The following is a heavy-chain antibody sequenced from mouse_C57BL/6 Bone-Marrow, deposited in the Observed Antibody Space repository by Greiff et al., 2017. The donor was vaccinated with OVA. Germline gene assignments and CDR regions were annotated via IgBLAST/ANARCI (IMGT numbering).Heavy chain of an antibody. CDR2: IYPGDGDT. CDR1: GYAFSSSW. CDR3: ARDRGGSSYEDFDY. D-gene: IGHD1-1*01. J-gene: IGHJ2*01. Sequence: VQLVESGPELVKPGASVKISCKASGYAFSSSWMNWVKQRPGKGLEWIGRIYPGDGDTNYNGKFKGKATLTADKSSSTAYMQLSSLTSEDSAVYICARDRGGSSYEDFDYWGQGTTLTVSS. V-gene: IGHV1-82*01.